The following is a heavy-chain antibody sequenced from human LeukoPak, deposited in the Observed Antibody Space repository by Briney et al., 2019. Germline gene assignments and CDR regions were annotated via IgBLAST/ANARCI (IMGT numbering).Heavy chain of an antibody. CDR3: ARESGRWRFGVMDY. Sequence: GRSLRLSCAASGFTFSSYAMHWVRQAPGKGLEWVAVISYDGSNKYYADSVKGRFTISRDNSKNTLYLQMNSLRAEDTAVYYCARESGRWRFGVMDYWGQGTLVTVSS. J-gene: IGHJ4*02. D-gene: IGHD3-3*01. CDR1: GFTFSSYA. CDR2: ISYDGSNK. V-gene: IGHV3-30-3*01.